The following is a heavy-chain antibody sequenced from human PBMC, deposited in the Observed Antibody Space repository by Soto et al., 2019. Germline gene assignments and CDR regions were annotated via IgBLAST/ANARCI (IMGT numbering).Heavy chain of an antibody. CDR1: GYTFTSYG. Sequence: SVKVSCKASGYTFTSYGISWVRQAPGQGLEWMGGIIPIFGTANYAQKFQGRVTITADKSTSTAYMELSSLRSEDTAVYYCARETSGGQDDYGMDVWGQGTTVTVSS. CDR3: ARETSGGQDDYGMDV. D-gene: IGHD2-15*01. J-gene: IGHJ6*02. CDR2: IIPIFGTA. V-gene: IGHV1-69*06.